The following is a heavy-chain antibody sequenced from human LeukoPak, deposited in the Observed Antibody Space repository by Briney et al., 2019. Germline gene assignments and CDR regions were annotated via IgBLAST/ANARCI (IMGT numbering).Heavy chain of an antibody. D-gene: IGHD5-18*01. CDR3: AREGRGYSYGSPYYFDY. Sequence: GGSLRLSCAASGFTFSSYAMHWVRQAPGKGLEWVAVISYDGSNKYYADSVKGRFTISRDNSKNTLYLQMNSLRAEGTAVYYCAREGRGYSYGSPYYFDYWGQGTLVTVSS. V-gene: IGHV3-30-3*01. CDR1: GFTFSSYA. CDR2: ISYDGSNK. J-gene: IGHJ4*02.